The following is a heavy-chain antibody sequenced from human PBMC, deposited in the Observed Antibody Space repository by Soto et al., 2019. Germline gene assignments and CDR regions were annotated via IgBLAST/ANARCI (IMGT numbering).Heavy chain of an antibody. CDR2: ISYDGSNK. V-gene: IGHV3-30*18. D-gene: IGHD4-17*01. Sequence: GGSLRLSCAASGFTFSSYGMHWVRQAPGKGLEWVAVISYDGSNKYYADSVKGRFTISRDNSKNTLYLQMNSLRAEDTAVYYCAKDFDYGGNYYYYGMDVWGQGTTVTVSS. CDR1: GFTFSSYG. CDR3: AKDFDYGGNYYYYGMDV. J-gene: IGHJ6*02.